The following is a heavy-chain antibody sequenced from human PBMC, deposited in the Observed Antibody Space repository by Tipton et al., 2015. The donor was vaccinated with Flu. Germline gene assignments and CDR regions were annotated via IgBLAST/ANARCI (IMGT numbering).Heavy chain of an antibody. V-gene: IGHV3-30*04. D-gene: IGHD3-9*01. CDR1: GFTFSSYG. CDR2: ISYDGSNT. Sequence: SLRLSCAASGFTFSSYGMHWVRQAPGKGLEWVAVISYDGSNTYYADSVKGRFTISRDNSKNTLYLQMNSLRAEDTAVYYCARGGRPRDFDWFFQMGYGVAVSAQGTTVTVSS. CDR3: ARGGRPRDFDWFFQMGYGVAV. J-gene: IGHJ6*02.